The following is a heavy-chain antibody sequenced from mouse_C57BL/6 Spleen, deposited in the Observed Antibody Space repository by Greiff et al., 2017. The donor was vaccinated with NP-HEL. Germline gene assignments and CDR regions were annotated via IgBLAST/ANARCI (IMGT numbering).Heavy chain of an antibody. V-gene: IGHV5-4*01. J-gene: IGHJ4*01. CDR1: GFTFSSYA. CDR2: ISDGGSYT. CDR3: ARDGDYDDMDY. Sequence: EVQVVESGGGLVKPGGSLKLSCAASGFTFSSYAMSWVRQTPEKRLEWVATISDGGSYTYYPDNVKGRFTISRDNAKNNLYLQMSHLKSEDTAMYYCARDGDYDDMDYWGQGTSVTVSS. D-gene: IGHD1-1*02.